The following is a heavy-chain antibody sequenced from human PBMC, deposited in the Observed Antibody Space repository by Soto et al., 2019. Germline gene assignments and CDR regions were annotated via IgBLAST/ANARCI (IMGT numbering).Heavy chain of an antibody. CDR3: GRGRSGQIVVFY. CDR2: IGPESGAT. J-gene: IGHJ4*02. Sequence: ASVKVSCKASGYTFTGHYIHWVRQAPEQGPEWMGEIGPESGATRYAQKFQGRVTMTMDMSIPTVYMELSNLSPDDTAVYYCGRGRSGQIVVFYWAQGTPVTVSS. V-gene: IGHV1-2*02. CDR1: GYTFTGHY. D-gene: IGHD6-19*01.